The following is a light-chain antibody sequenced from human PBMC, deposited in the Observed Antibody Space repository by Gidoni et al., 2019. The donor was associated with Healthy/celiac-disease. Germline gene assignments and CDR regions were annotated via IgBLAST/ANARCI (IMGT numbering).Light chain of an antibody. J-gene: IGKJ1*01. Sequence: EIVMTPSPATLSVSPGERATLPCRASQSVSSNLATSQQKPGHPPRSLIYDAATRATRVPARCSGGGAGAEDTITISSRQADDFAVFYYQQYNDWPPWTFGQGTKVEIK. CDR1: QSVSSN. V-gene: IGKV3-15*01. CDR2: DAA. CDR3: QQYNDWPPWT.